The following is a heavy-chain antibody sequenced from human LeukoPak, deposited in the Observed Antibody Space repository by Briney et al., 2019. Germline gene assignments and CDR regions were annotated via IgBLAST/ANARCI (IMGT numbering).Heavy chain of an antibody. CDR1: AFTFSSYE. CDR2: ISSSGSSI. V-gene: IGHV3-48*03. Sequence: GGSLTLASAASAFTFSSYEMNWVRQPPGNGPEWISYISSSGSSIYYADSVKGRFTLPRNTVKNPLYLQMNSLRAADTAVYYCSFYAAYYWGPGTLVTVSS. CDR3: SFYAAYY. J-gene: IGHJ4*02. D-gene: IGHD5/OR15-5a*01.